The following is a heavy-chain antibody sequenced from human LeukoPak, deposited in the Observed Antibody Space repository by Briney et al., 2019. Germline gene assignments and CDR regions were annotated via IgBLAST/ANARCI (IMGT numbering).Heavy chain of an antibody. Sequence: PGRSLRLSCAASGFTFSSYGMHWVRQAPGKGLEWVAVIWYDGSNKYYADSVKGRFTISRDNSKNTLYLQMNSLRAEDTAVYYSAKVVSTVTTRDHDAFDIWGQGTMVTVSS. CDR1: GFTFSSYG. D-gene: IGHD4-17*01. J-gene: IGHJ3*02. V-gene: IGHV3-33*06. CDR3: AKVVSTVTTRDHDAFDI. CDR2: IWYDGSNK.